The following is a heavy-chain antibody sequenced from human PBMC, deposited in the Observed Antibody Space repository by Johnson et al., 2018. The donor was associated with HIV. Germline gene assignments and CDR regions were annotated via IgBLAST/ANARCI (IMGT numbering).Heavy chain of an antibody. D-gene: IGHD3-10*01. Sequence: VQLVESGGGLVQPGGSVRLSCAASGFTLSSYWMSWVRQAPGKGLQWVSYISSGGNMMYYADSVKGRFTISRDDSKNTLYVQMNSLRPEDTALYYCAKVSCYYAAVDIWGQGTMVTVTS. CDR3: AKVSCYYAAVDI. J-gene: IGHJ3*02. V-gene: IGHV3-48*04. CDR2: ISSGGNMM. CDR1: GFTLSSYW.